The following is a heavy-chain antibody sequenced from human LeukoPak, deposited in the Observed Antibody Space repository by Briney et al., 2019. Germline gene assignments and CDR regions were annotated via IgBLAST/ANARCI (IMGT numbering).Heavy chain of an antibody. Sequence: GGSLKLSCAASGFTFSSYAMSWVRQAPGKGLEWVSAISGSGGSTYYADSVKGRFTISRDNSKNTLYLQMNSLRAEDTAVYYCAKDRNIVGKAFDIWGQGTMVTVSS. CDR1: GFTFSSYA. CDR3: AKDRNIVGKAFDI. V-gene: IGHV3-23*01. D-gene: IGHD1-26*01. CDR2: ISGSGGST. J-gene: IGHJ3*02.